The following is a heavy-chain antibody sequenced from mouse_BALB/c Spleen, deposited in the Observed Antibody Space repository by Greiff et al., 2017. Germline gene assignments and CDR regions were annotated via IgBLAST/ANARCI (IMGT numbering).Heavy chain of an antibody. V-gene: IGHV1-18*01. CDR3: TLTTARGSYAMDY. J-gene: IGHJ4*01. D-gene: IGHD1-2*01. CDR1: GYTFTDYN. CDR2: INPNNGGT. Sequence: VQLQQSGPELVKPGASVKIPCKASGYTFTDYNMDWVKQSHGKSLEWIGDINPNNGGTIYNQKFKSKATLTVDTSSSTAYMQLSSLTSEDSAVYYCTLTTARGSYAMDYWGQGTSVTVSS.